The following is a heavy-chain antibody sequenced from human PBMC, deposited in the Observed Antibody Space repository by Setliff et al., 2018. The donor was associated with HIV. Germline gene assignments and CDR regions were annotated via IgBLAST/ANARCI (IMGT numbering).Heavy chain of an antibody. CDR1: GFTFGEYA. V-gene: IGHV3-49*04. CDR2: IRGKAYGETA. J-gene: IGHJ4*02. D-gene: IGHD6-19*01. CDR3: ARGVPAVTGYHFDY. Sequence: GGSLRLSCTASGFTFGEYAVSWVRQAPGKGLEGVGFIRGKAYGETADFAASLKGRFTISRDDSKSIAYLQMNSLKTEDTAVYYCARGVPAVTGYHFDYWGQGTLVTVSS.